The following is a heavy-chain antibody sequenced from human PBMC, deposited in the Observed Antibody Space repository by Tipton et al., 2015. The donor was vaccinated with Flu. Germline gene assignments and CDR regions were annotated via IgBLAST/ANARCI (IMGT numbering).Heavy chain of an antibody. CDR3: AKVIPELVAGLDY. J-gene: IGHJ4*02. CDR1: GITFSRYG. D-gene: IGHD6-19*01. CDR2: FSANSGTT. Sequence: SLRLSCAASGITFSRYGMSWVRQAPGKGLEWISGFSANSGTTYFADSVKGRFTISRDNFKSTVYLQMNSLRAEDTAVYYCAKVIPELVAGLDYWGQGTLVTVSS. V-gene: IGHV3-23*01.